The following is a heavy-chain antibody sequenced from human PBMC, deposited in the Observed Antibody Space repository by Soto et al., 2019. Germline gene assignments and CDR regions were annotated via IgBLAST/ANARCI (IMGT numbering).Heavy chain of an antibody. CDR1: GDSVSSNSAA. CDR3: ARAGYDYIWGSYRPTQHYYYYMDV. Sequence: SQTLSLTCAISGDSVSSNSAAWNWIRQSPSRGLEWLGRTYYRSKWYNDYAVSVKSRITINPDTSKNQFSLQLNSVTPEDTAVYYCARAGYDYIWGSYRPTQHYYYYMDVWGKGTTVTVS. D-gene: IGHD3-16*02. J-gene: IGHJ6*03. CDR2: TYYRSKWYN. V-gene: IGHV6-1*01.